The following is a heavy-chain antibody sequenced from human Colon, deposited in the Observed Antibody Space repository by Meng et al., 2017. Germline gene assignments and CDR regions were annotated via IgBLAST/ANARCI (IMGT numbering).Heavy chain of an antibody. D-gene: IGHD2-8*01. V-gene: IGHV1-69*10. Sequence: SVKVSCKASGGTFSDYSLSWVRQGPGQGFEWMAGIIPILGQTTYAQRFQGRVTITADDSTSTVYMELNSLTSADTAVYYCGRPRGPGNGHYAMDVWGQGTAVTVSS. CDR3: GRPRGPGNGHYAMDV. J-gene: IGHJ6*02. CDR2: IIPILGQT. CDR1: GGTFSDYS.